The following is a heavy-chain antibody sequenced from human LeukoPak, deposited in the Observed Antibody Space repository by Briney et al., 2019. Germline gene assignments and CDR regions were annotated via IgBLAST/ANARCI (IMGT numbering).Heavy chain of an antibody. CDR2: INHSGST. V-gene: IGHV4-34*01. Sequence: SETLSLTCAVYGGSFSGYYWSWIRQPPGKGLEWIGEINHSGSTNYNPSLKSRVTISVDMSKNQFSLKLSSVTAADTAVYYCARGKWGYSYGSGAFDIWGQGTMVTVSS. J-gene: IGHJ3*02. CDR1: GGSFSGYY. D-gene: IGHD5-18*01. CDR3: ARGKWGYSYGSGAFDI.